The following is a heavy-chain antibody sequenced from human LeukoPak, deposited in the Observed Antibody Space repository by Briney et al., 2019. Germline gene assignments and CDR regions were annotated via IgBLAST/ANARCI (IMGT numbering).Heavy chain of an antibody. D-gene: IGHD6-19*01. CDR1: GFTVSGTY. CDR3: AKLLAGTGYFDN. J-gene: IGHJ4*02. Sequence: PGGSLRLSCAASGFTVSGTYMTWVRQAPGKGLEWVSVIYSGGSTYYADSVKGRFTISRDNSKNTLYLQMNSLRGEDTAVYYCAKLLAGTGYFDNWGQGTLVTVSS. V-gene: IGHV3-53*01. CDR2: IYSGGST.